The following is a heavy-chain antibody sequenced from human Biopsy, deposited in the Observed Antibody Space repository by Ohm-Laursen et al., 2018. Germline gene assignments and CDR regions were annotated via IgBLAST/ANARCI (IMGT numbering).Heavy chain of an antibody. V-gene: IGHV3-7*01. CDR3: ARAYSRGDY. CDR2: IKQDGSEK. Sequence: SLRLSCTASGFTFSSFWMSWVRQAPGKGLEWVANIKQDGSEKNYADSVKGRSTISRDNAKNSLLLQMNRLRDEDTAVYYCARAYSRGDYWGQGTLVTVSS. D-gene: IGHD2-15*01. CDR1: GFTFSSFW. J-gene: IGHJ4*02.